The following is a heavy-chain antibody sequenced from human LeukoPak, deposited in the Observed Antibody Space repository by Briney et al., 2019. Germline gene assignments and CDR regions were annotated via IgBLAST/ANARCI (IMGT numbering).Heavy chain of an antibody. D-gene: IGHD6-19*01. CDR3: AREDSSGWFDY. J-gene: IGHJ4*02. V-gene: IGHV1-18*01. CDR1: GYTFTSYG. CDR2: ISAYNGNT. Sequence: ASVKVSCKASGYTFTSYGISWVRQATGQGLEWMGWISAYNGNTNYAQKLQGRVTMTTDTSTNTAYMELRSLRSDDTAVYYCAREDSSGWFDYWGQGTLVTVSS.